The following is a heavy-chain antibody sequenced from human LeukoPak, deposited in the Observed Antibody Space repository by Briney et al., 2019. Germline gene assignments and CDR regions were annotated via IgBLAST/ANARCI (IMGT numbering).Heavy chain of an antibody. V-gene: IGHV3-15*01. D-gene: IGHD3-22*01. CDR2: IKSKTDGGTT. J-gene: IGHJ4*02. CDR3: TTGFVTYYYDSSGYHEDYFDY. CDR1: GFTFSSYA. Sequence: SPGGSLRLSCAASGFTFSSYAMSWVRQAPGKGLEWVGRIKSKTDGGTTDYAAPVKGRFTISRDDSKNTLYLQMNSLKTEDTAVYYCTTGFVTYYYDSSGYHEDYFDYWGQGTLVTVSS.